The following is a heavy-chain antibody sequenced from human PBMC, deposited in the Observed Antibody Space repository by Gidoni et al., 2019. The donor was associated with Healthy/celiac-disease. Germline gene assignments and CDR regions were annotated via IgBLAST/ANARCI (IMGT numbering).Heavy chain of an antibody. J-gene: IGHJ5*02. V-gene: IGHV4-4*07. D-gene: IGHD1-26*01. Sequence: QVQLQESGPGLVKPSETLSLTCTVSGGSISSYYWSWIRQPAGKGLEWIGRIYTSGSTNYNPSLKSRVTMSVDTSKNQFSLKLSSVTAADTAVYYCARDLYSGSYQRNWFDPWGQGTLVTVSS. CDR2: IYTSGST. CDR1: GGSISSYY. CDR3: ARDLYSGSYQRNWFDP.